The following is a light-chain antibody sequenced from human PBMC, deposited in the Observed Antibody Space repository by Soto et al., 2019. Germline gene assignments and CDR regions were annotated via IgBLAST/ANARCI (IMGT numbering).Light chain of an antibody. V-gene: IGKV1-9*01. J-gene: IGKJ3*01. CDR3: QQLKSYPLT. CDR1: QDISSY. CDR2: PTS. Sequence: DIQLTQSPSFLSASVGDSVTITCRASQDISSYLAWYQQKAGKAPKLLMHPTSTLQSGVPSGFSGSGSGTEFTLTISSLQPDDFATYYCQQLKSYPLTFGPGTKVDIK.